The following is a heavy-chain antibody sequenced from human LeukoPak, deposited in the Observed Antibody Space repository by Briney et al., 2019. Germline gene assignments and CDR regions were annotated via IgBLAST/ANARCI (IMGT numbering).Heavy chain of an antibody. CDR3: ARVDGKYDSSGYSSLDL. V-gene: IGHV3-21*01. CDR2: ISSSSSYI. CDR1: GFTFSSYS. D-gene: IGHD3-22*01. Sequence: GGSLRLSCAASGFTFSSYSMNWVRQAPGKGLEWVSSISSSSSYIYYADSVKGRFTISRDNAKNSLYLQMNSLRAEDTAVYYCARVDGKYDSSGYSSLDLWGRGTLVTVSS. J-gene: IGHJ2*01.